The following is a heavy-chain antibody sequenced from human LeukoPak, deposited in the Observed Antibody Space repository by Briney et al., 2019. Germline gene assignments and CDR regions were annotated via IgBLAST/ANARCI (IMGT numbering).Heavy chain of an antibody. CDR2: IYYSGST. V-gene: IGHV4-59*01. D-gene: IGHD2-15*01. J-gene: IGHJ5*02. CDR3: ARELLHNNWFDP. CDR1: GGSISSYY. Sequence: SETLSLTCTVSGGSISSYYLSWIRQPPGKGLEWIGYIYYSGSTNYNPSLKSRVTISVDTSKNQFSLKLSSVTAADTAVYYCARELLHNNWFDPWGQGTLVTVSS.